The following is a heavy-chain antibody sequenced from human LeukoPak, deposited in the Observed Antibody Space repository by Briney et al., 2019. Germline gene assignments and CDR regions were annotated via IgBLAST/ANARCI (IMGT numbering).Heavy chain of an antibody. CDR3: APSRDSSGWYYFDY. J-gene: IGHJ4*02. CDR2: IYAGNGNV. Sequence: ASVKVSCKASGYTLSTYTMHWLRQAPGQRPEWMGCIYAGNGNVKYSQNFQARVTITRDTSANTAYLELSSLRSEGTAVYYCAPSRDSSGWYYFDYWGQGTLVTVSS. CDR1: GYTLSTYT. D-gene: IGHD6-19*01. V-gene: IGHV1-3*01.